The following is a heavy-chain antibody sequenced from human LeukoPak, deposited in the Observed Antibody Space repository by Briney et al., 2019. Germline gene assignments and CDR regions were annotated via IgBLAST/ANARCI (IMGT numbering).Heavy chain of an antibody. Sequence: ASVKVSCKASGYTFTGYTMSWVRQAPGQGFEWMGWINPNRGDTNYAQKFQGRVTMTRDTSISTAHMELSRLRSDDTAVYYCARANPLYCSSTTCLLDYWGQGTLFTVSS. V-gene: IGHV1-2*02. CDR2: INPNRGDT. CDR1: GYTFTGYT. J-gene: IGHJ4*02. CDR3: ARANPLYCSSTTCLLDY. D-gene: IGHD2-2*01.